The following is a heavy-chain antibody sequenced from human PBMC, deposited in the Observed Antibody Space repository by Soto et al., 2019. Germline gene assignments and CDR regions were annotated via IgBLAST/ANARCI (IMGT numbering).Heavy chain of an antibody. D-gene: IGHD1-26*01. J-gene: IGHJ4*02. CDR1: GYTFTSYA. Sequence: QVQLVQSGAEVKKPGASVKVSCKASGYTFTSYAMHWVRQAPGQRLEWMGWINAGNGNTKYSQKFQGRVTITRDTPASTAYMELSSRRSEDTAVYYCARTLVGATPADYWGQGTLVTVSS. V-gene: IGHV1-3*01. CDR3: ARTLVGATPADY. CDR2: INAGNGNT.